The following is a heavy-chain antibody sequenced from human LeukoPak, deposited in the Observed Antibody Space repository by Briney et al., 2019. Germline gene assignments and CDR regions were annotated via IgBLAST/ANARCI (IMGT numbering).Heavy chain of an antibody. CDR1: DGSFSSYY. D-gene: IGHD3-9*01. CDR3: ARAPPYYDILTGYFHY. CDR2: IYHSGST. Sequence: SETLSLTCGVYDGSFSSYYWGWIRQPPGKGLEWIGSIYHSGSTYYNPSLKSRVTISVDTSKNQFSLKLSSVTAADTAVYYCARAPPYYDILTGYFHYWGQGTLVTVSS. J-gene: IGHJ4*02. V-gene: IGHV4-38-2*01.